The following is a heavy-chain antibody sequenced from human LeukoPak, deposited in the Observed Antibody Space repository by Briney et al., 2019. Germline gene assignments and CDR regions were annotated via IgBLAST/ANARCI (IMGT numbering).Heavy chain of an antibody. V-gene: IGHV1-18*01. Sequence: ASVKVSCKATGYTFTSYVIGWVRQAPGQGLEWMGWISAYNGNTNYAQKLQDRVTMTTDTSTSTAYMALRSLRSDDTAVYYCARSYRNLYFDYWGQGTLVTVSS. CDR2: ISAYNGNT. CDR1: GYTFTSYV. CDR3: ARSYRNLYFDY. D-gene: IGHD4-11*01. J-gene: IGHJ4*02.